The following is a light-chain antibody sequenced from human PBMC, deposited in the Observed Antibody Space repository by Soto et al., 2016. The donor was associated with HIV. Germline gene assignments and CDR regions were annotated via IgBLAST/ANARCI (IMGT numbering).Light chain of an antibody. J-gene: IGLJ1*01. CDR1: KLGDKY. CDR3: QAWDSNFYV. V-gene: IGLV3-1*01. Sequence: SYELTQPPSVSVSPGQTASITCSGDKLGDKYTCWYQQKPGQSPLLVIYEDSKRPSGIPERFSGSNSGNTATLTISGTQAMDEADYYCQAWDSNFYVFGTGTKVTV. CDR2: EDS.